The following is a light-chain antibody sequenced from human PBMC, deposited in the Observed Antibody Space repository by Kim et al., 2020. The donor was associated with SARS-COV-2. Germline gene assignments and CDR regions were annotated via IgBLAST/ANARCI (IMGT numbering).Light chain of an antibody. CDR3: EQHDDVLNS. J-gene: IGKJ2*03. Sequence: SASVGDRVTSTSQASQGINSRLNWYQQKPGKAPKLLIYDASNLGLGVPSRFSGGGSGTDFTLTISSLQPEDIATYYCEQHDDVLNSFGQGTKLEI. CDR1: QGINSR. V-gene: IGKV1-33*01. CDR2: DAS.